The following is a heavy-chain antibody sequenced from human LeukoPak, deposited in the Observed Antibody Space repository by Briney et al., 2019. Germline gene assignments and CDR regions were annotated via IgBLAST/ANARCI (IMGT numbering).Heavy chain of an antibody. D-gene: IGHD3-9*01. CDR3: ARDLTRYYDILTGRDAFDI. CDR2: IYSGGST. V-gene: IGHV3-66*01. Sequence: GGSLRLSCAASGFTVSSNYMSWVRQAPGKGLEWVSVIYSGGSTYYADSVKGRFTISRDNSKNTLYLQMNSLRAEDTAVYYCARDLTRYYDILTGRDAFDIWGQGTMVTVSS. J-gene: IGHJ3*02. CDR1: GFTVSSNY.